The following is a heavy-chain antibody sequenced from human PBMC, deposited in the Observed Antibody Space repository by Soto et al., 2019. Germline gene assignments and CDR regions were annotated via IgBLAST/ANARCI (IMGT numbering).Heavy chain of an antibody. Sequence: QVQLVQSGAEVKKPGSSVKVSCKASGGTFSSYAISWVRQAPGQGLEWMGGIIPISGTANYAQKFQGRVTITADESTSTAYMELCGLRSEDTAVYYCASSQGSSTSLEIYYYYYYGMDVWGQGATVTVSS. V-gene: IGHV1-69*01. CDR2: IIPISGTA. J-gene: IGHJ6*02. CDR3: ASSQGSSTSLEIYYYYYYGMDV. D-gene: IGHD2-2*01. CDR1: GGTFSSYA.